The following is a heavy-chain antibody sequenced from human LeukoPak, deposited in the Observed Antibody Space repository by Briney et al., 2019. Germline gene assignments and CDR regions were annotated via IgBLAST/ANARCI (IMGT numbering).Heavy chain of an antibody. D-gene: IGHD3-16*01. Sequence: GGSLRLSCAASGFTFSSYSMTWVRQAPGRGLEWVSSISSTSSYIYYADSLKGRFTISRDNAKNSLYLQMNSLRVEDTALYYCARDVEDYAAPGPGHIWGQGTMVTVSS. CDR3: ARDVEDYAAPGPGHI. CDR1: GFTFSSYS. J-gene: IGHJ3*02. V-gene: IGHV3-21*01. CDR2: ISSTSSYI.